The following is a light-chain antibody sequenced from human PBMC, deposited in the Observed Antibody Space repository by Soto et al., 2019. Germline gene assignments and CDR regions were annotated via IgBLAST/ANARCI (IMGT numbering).Light chain of an antibody. CDR2: AAS. CDR1: QGISGY. Sequence: DIQLTQSPSFLSPSVGDRVTITCRASQGISGYVAWYQQKPGKAPKLLISAASTLQSGVPSRFSGSGSGTEFTLTISSLQPEDLGTYYCQHLNGYRVTFGQGTRLEIK. V-gene: IGKV1-9*01. J-gene: IGKJ5*01. CDR3: QHLNGYRVT.